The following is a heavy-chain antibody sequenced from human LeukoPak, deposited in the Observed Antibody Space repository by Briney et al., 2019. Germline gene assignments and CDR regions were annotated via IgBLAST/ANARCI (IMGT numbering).Heavy chain of an antibody. V-gene: IGHV3-7*01. J-gene: IGHJ4*02. D-gene: IGHD3-3*01. CDR2: INPDGSIK. CDR3: VSGFLQWLY. CDR1: GFIFCGNW. Sequence: GGSLRLSCAASGFIFCGNWMSWVRQAPGRGLEWVANINPDGSIKYYVDSVNGRFTISRDNAKNSLYLQMNSLRAEDTAVYYCVSGFLQWLYWGQGTLVTVSS.